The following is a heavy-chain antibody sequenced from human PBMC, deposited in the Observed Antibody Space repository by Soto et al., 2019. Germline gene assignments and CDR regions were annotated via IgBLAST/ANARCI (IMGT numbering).Heavy chain of an antibody. CDR2: ISGSGNST. D-gene: IGHD1-26*01. V-gene: IGHV3-23*01. CDR3: ARDVWELLRGFDP. J-gene: IGHJ5*02. CDR1: GFTFSNYA. Sequence: EVQLLESRGGLVQPGGSLRLSCAVTGFTFSNYAMSWVRQAPGKGLEWVSAISGSGNSTNYADSVKGRFTISRDNSKNTVYLQMNSLRAEDTAVYYCARDVWELLRGFDPWGQGTLVTVSS.